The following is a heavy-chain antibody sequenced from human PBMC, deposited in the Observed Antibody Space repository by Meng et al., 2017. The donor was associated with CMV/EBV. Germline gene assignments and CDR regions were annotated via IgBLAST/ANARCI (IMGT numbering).Heavy chain of an antibody. V-gene: IGHV1-69*10. J-gene: IGHJ6*02. Sequence: SVQVTCKASAGTFSSYAISWVRQAAGHGLEWMGGIIPFLGIENYAQKFQSRVTITADKSTSTAYMELSSLRSEDTAVYYCARGGTTVTSRRNERTSFYYYYGMDVWGQGTTVTVSS. CDR3: ARGGTTVTSRRNERTSFYYYYGMDV. D-gene: IGHD4-11*01. CDR1: AGTFSSYA. CDR2: IIPFLGIE.